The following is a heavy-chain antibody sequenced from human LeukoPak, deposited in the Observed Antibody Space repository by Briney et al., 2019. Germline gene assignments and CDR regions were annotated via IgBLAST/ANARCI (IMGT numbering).Heavy chain of an antibody. D-gene: IGHD2-15*01. CDR2: ILSDGSKE. V-gene: IGHV3-33*06. CDR1: GFTFSSYG. Sequence: GGSLRLSCAASGFTFSSYGMHWVRQAPGKGLEWVAVILSDGSKEFYTDSVKGRFTISRDNSKNTLYLQMNSRRAEDTAVYYWVKGGYCRGMTCMRHDAFEIWGQGTMVTISS. J-gene: IGHJ3*02. CDR3: VKGGYCRGMTCMRHDAFEI.